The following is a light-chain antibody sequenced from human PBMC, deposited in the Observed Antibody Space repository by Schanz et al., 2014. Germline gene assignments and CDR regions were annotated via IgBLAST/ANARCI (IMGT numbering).Light chain of an antibody. CDR1: ISNIGSNT. CDR2: TNN. J-gene: IGLJ3*02. V-gene: IGLV1-44*01. CDR3: CSYAGTYTWE. Sequence: QSVLTQPPSASGTPGQTVTISCSGDISNIGSNTVNWYQQLPGTAPKLLIYTNNQRPSGVPDRFSGSKSGTSASLAISGLQSDDEADYYCCSYAGTYTWEFGGGTKLTVL.